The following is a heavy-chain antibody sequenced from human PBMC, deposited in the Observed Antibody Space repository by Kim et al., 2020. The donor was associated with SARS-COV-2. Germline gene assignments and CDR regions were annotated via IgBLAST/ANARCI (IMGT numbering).Heavy chain of an antibody. CDR3: AKDMIDIVVVVAATDY. Sequence: SVKGRFTISRDNSKNTLYLQMNSLRAEDTAVYYCAKDMIDIVVVVAATDYWGQGTLVTVSS. J-gene: IGHJ4*02. D-gene: IGHD2-15*01. V-gene: IGHV3-23*01.